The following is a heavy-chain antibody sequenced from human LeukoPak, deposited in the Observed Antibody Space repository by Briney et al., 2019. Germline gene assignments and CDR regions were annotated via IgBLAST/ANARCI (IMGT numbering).Heavy chain of an antibody. Sequence: GASVKLSRKASGYTFTGNYMHWVRQAPGQGLEWMGWINPNSGGTNYAQKFQGRVTMTGDTSISTAYMELSRLRSDDTAVYYCARTVAGTSQFDYWGQGTLVTVSS. D-gene: IGHD6-19*01. V-gene: IGHV1-2*02. CDR3: ARTVAGTSQFDY. J-gene: IGHJ4*02. CDR1: GYTFTGNY. CDR2: INPNSGGT.